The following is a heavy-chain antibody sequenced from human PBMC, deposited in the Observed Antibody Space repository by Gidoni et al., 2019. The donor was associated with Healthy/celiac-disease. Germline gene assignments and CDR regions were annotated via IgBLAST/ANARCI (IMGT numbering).Heavy chain of an antibody. CDR3: AKGGGLRLYYFDY. V-gene: IGHV3-23*01. J-gene: IGHJ4*02. CDR2: ISGSGGST. D-gene: IGHD6-25*01. Sequence: EVKLLESGGGLVQPGWSLRLACAASGFTFSSYAMSWVRQAPGKGLEWVSAISGSGGSTDYANSVKGRFTISRDNSKNTLYLQMNSLRAEDTAVYYCAKGGGLRLYYFDYWGQGTLVTVSS. CDR1: GFTFSSYA.